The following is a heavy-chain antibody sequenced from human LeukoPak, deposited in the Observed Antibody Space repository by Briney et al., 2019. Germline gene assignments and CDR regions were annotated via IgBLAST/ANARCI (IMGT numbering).Heavy chain of an antibody. CDR2: IFHTGHT. D-gene: IGHD3-10*01. Sequence: SETLSLTCAVSGGSISSGDYPWSWIRQPPGKGLEWIGYIFHTGHTSYNPSLKSRVTISVDMSKNHLSLKLSSVTAADTAVYYCAIGFYGSGSQFDYWGQGTLVTVSS. CDR3: AIGFYGSGSQFDY. V-gene: IGHV4-30-2*01. CDR1: GGSISSGDYP. J-gene: IGHJ4*02.